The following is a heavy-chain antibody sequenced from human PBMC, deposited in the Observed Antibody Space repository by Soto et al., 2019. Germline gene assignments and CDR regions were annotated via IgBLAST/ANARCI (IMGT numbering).Heavy chain of an antibody. CDR2: IYYSGST. V-gene: IGHV4-31*03. CDR3: ARDNASGDYVWGSNRPYCMDV. D-gene: IGHD3-16*02. Sequence: PSETLSLTCTVSGGSISSGGYYWSWIRQPPGKGLEWIGYIYYSGSTYYNPSLKSRVTISVDTSKNQFSLRLSSVTAADTAVYYCARDNASGDYVWGSNRPYCMDVWGQGTTVTVSS. CDR1: GGSISSGGYY. J-gene: IGHJ6*02.